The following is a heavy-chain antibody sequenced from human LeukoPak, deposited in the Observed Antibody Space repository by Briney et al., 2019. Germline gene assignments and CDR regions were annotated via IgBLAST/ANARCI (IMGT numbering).Heavy chain of an antibody. CDR3: ARGRSGWDFDY. CDR1: GFSLGNYG. J-gene: IGHJ4*02. D-gene: IGHD3-22*01. CDR2: VWYDGSDE. V-gene: IGHV3-33*01. Sequence: GGSLRLSCAASGFSLGNYGMHWVRQAPGRGLEWVAVVWYDGSDEYFADSVKGRFAISRDKSKNTLFLQMDSLRAEDTAVYYCARGRSGWDFDYWGQGTLVIVSS.